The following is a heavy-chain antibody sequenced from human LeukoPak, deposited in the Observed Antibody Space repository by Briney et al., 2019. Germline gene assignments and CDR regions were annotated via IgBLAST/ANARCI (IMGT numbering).Heavy chain of an antibody. Sequence: PGGSLRLSCAASGFTFITYSMNWVRQAPGKGLEWVSSISSGSSYIYYADSVKGRFTIYRDNTKNSLYLQMNSLRAEDTAVYYCAREGGSGSYYFDYWGQGTLVTVSS. V-gene: IGHV3-21*01. CDR1: GFTFITYS. J-gene: IGHJ4*02. CDR3: AREGGSGSYYFDY. D-gene: IGHD1-26*01. CDR2: ISSGSSYI.